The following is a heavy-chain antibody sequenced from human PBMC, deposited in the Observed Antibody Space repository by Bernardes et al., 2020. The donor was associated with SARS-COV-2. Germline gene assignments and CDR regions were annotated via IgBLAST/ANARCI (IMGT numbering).Heavy chain of an antibody. CDR1: GGSISSGGYY. J-gene: IGHJ4*02. D-gene: IGHD3-3*01. Sequence: TLSLTCTVSGGSISSGGYYWSWIRQHPGKGLEWIGYIYYSGSTYYNPSLKSRVTISVDTSKNQFSLKLSSVTAADTAVYYCARGRITIFGVAQHFDYWGQGTLVTVSS. CDR2: IYYSGST. CDR3: ARGRITIFGVAQHFDY. V-gene: IGHV4-31*03.